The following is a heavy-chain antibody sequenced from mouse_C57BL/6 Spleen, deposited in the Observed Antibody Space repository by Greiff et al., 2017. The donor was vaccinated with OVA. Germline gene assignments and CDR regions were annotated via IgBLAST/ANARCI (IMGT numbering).Heavy chain of an antibody. CDR3: ARDYYGSSYGYYFDY. D-gene: IGHD1-1*01. J-gene: IGHJ2*01. V-gene: IGHV1-76*01. Sequence: VQRVESGAELVRPGASVKLSCKASGYTFTDYYINWVKQRPGQGLEWIARIYPGSGNTYYNEKFKGKATLTAEKSSSTAYMQLSSLTSEDSAVYFCARDYYGSSYGYYFDYWGQGTTLTVSS. CDR2: IYPGSGNT. CDR1: GYTFTDYY.